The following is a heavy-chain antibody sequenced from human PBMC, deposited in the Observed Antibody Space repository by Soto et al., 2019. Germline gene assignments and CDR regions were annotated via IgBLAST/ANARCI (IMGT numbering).Heavy chain of an antibody. CDR2: ISFDGTTD. J-gene: IGHJ6*02. CDR1: GFKFNNYN. D-gene: IGHD2-2*01. CDR3: ARDNRDCSSFNCYNPGRVFGLDV. Sequence: GGSLRLSCVASGFKFNNYNLHWVRQAPGNSLESVAVISFDGTTDHYAESVKGRFTVSRDNFKNILSLQMDSVRPEDTAVYYCARDNRDCSSFNCYNPGRVFGLDVWGQGTTVTVSS. V-gene: IGHV3-30-3*01.